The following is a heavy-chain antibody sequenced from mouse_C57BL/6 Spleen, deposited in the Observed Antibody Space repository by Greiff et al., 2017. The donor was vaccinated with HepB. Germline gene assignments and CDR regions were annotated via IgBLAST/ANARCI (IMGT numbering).Heavy chain of an antibody. CDR2: IDPANGNT. CDR1: GFNIKNTY. J-gene: IGHJ2*01. Sequence: VQLKESVAELVRPGASVKLSCTASGFNIKNTYMHWVKQRPEQGLEWIGRIDPANGNTKYAPKFQGKATITADTSSNTAYLQLSSLTSEDTAIYYCALITTVVAPYYFDDWGQGTTLTVSS. V-gene: IGHV14-3*01. CDR3: ALITTVVAPYYFDD. D-gene: IGHD1-1*01.